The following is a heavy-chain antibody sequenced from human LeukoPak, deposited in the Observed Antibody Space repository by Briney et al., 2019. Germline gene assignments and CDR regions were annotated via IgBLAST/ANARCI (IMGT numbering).Heavy chain of an antibody. CDR3: ARHLRSRGFGY. Sequence: SETLSLTCTVSGGSISSYYWSWIRQPPGKGLEWIGYIYYSGSTNYNPSLKSRVTISVDTSKNQFSLKLSSVTAADTAVYYCARHLRSRGFGYWGQGTLVTVSS. J-gene: IGHJ4*02. V-gene: IGHV4-59*08. CDR2: IYYSGST. D-gene: IGHD3-3*01. CDR1: GGSISSYY.